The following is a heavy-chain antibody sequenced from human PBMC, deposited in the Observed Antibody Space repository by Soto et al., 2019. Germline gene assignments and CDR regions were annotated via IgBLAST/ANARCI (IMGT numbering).Heavy chain of an antibody. V-gene: IGHV1-69*06. CDR3: ATKGSSGYYLDY. D-gene: IGHD3-22*01. Sequence: SLKGYCKGSGGTYSSYAISWGRQAPGQGLEWMGGIIPIFGETIYAQKFQGRVTMTEDTSTDTAYMELSSLRSEDTAVYYCATKGSSGYYLDYLGQGTLVTVSS. CDR2: IIPIFGET. J-gene: IGHJ4*02. CDR1: GGTYSSYA.